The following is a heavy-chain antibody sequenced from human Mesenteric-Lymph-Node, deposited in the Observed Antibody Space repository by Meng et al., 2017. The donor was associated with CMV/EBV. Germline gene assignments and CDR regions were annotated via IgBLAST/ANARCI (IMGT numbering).Heavy chain of an antibody. D-gene: IGHD7-27*01. J-gene: IGHJ4*02. Sequence: GGSLRLSCDASGFTFSTYAMSWVRQAPGKGLEWVSGLSPSGTTTYYADSVKGRFIVSRDNSKNTLYLQMNSLTTEDTATYYCARGELGKGSFWGQGTLVTVSS. CDR1: GFTFSTYA. CDR3: ARGELGKGSF. CDR2: LSPSGTTT. V-gene: IGHV3-23*01.